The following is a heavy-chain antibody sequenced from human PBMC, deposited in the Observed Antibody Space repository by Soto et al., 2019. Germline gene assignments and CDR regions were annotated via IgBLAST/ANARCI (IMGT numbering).Heavy chain of an antibody. CDR2: IYYSGST. CDR3: ARRLVLRFLEWSLGGQGWFDP. D-gene: IGHD3-3*01. J-gene: IGHJ5*02. Sequence: QLQLQESGPGLVKPSETLSLTCTVSGGSISSSSYYWGWIRQPPGKGLEWIGSIYYSGSTYYNPSLKSRVTRSVDTPKNQFSLKLSSVTAADTAVYYCARRLVLRFLEWSLGGQGWFDPWGQGTLVTVSS. CDR1: GGSISSSSYY. V-gene: IGHV4-39*01.